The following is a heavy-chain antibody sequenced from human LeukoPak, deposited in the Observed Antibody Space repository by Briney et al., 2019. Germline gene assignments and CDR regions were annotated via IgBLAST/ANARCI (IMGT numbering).Heavy chain of an antibody. CDR1: GFTFSSNA. V-gene: IGHV3-30-3*01. J-gene: IGHJ4*02. Sequence: LPGGSLRLSCEASGFTFSSNAMHWVRQAPGKGLEWVAVISYDGSNKYYADSVKGRFTISRDNSKNTLYLQMNSLRAEDTAVYYCARGYCSSTRCHFDYWGQGTLVTVSS. CDR3: ARGYCSSTRCHFDY. D-gene: IGHD2-2*01. CDR2: ISYDGSNK.